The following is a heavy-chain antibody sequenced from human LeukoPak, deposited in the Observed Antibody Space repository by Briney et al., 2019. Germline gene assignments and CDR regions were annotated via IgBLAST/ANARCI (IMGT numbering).Heavy chain of an antibody. CDR2: INGNGEKA. V-gene: IGHV3-23*01. D-gene: IGHD6-19*01. CDR3: AKEEGYTSGWYMKY. CDR1: GFTFSSFA. J-gene: IGHJ4*02. Sequence: GSLRLSCAASGFTFSSFAMSWVRQAPGKGLEWVSGINGNGEKAEHVDSVKGRLTISRDNSKNTLYLQMSSLRVEDTAVYFCAKEEGYTSGWYMKYWGQGTLVTVSS.